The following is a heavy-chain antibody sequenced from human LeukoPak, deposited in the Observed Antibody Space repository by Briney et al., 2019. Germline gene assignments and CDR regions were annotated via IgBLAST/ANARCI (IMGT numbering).Heavy chain of an antibody. CDR1: GFTFSNYW. CDR2: HNNDGSST. CDR3: AGDNDYFDD. V-gene: IGHV3-74*01. Sequence: GGSLRLPCAVSGFTFSNYWMHWVREAPGKGRVWVSRHNNDGSSTSYADSVKGRFTISRDNAKNTLYLQMNILRAEDTAVYYCAGDNDYFDDWGQGTLVTVSS. J-gene: IGHJ4*02.